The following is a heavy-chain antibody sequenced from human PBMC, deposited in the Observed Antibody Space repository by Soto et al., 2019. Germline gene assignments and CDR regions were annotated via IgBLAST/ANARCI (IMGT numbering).Heavy chain of an antibody. CDR1: GGTIRSYY. D-gene: IGHD2-15*01. V-gene: IGHV4-59*01. J-gene: IGHJ4*02. Sequence: TSETLSLTCTVSGGTIRSYYWSWIRQPPGKGLEWIGYIYYSGSTKYNPSLKSRVTISVDTSKNQFSLQLTSVTAADTAVYYCAKQGGGLFDYWGQGMLVTVSS. CDR2: IYYSGST. CDR3: AKQGGGLFDY.